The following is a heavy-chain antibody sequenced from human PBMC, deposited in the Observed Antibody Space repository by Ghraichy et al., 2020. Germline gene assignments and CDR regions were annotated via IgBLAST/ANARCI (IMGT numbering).Heavy chain of an antibody. CDR2: ISSSSRTI. J-gene: IGHJ4*02. V-gene: IGHV3-48*04. D-gene: IGHD5-24*01. CDR1: GSGFSGFS. Sequence: SCAASGSGFSGFSMAWVRQVPGKGLEWISYISSSSRTIYYADSVEGRFTISRDNGKNVLYLQMNSLTPRDTAVYYCARDRMAAYCYFDNWGQGTLVTVSS. CDR3: ARDRMAAYCYFDN.